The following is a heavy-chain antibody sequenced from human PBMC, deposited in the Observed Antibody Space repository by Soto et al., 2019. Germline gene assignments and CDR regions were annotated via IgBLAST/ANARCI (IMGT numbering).Heavy chain of an antibody. CDR2: ISGSSSYI. J-gene: IGHJ4*02. CDR1: GFTFSSYL. V-gene: IGHV3-21*02. Sequence: EVQLVESGGGLVKPGGSLRLSCAASGFTFSSYLMNWVRQAPGKGLVWVSAISGSSSYIYYTDSVRGRFTISRDNAKNSVYLQMNSLRVEDTAVYYCARDPSGALPGFDYWGQGILVTVSS. D-gene: IGHD3-3*01. CDR3: ARDPSGALPGFDY.